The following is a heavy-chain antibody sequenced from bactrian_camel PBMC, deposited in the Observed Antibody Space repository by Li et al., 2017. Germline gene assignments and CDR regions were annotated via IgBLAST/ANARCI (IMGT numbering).Heavy chain of an antibody. Sequence: VQLVESGGGLVQPGGSLRLSCAASGFTFSTNYMNWVRQAPGKGLEWVSSIYGDGSKTAYADSVKGRFIISRVDAKNTVFLQLNSLKTEDTAKYYCTPGVNWDQGTQVTVS. CDR2: IYGDGSKT. V-gene: IGHV3-2*01. J-gene: IGHJ4*01. CDR1: GFTFSTNY. CDR3: TPGVN.